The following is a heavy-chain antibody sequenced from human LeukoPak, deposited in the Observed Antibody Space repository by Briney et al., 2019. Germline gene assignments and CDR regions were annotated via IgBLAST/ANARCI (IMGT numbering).Heavy chain of an antibody. CDR1: GFTFSSYA. CDR2: ISGSGGST. CDR3: ARDLISGATKSYYGMDV. D-gene: IGHD1-26*01. V-gene: IGHV3-23*01. J-gene: IGHJ6*02. Sequence: GGSLRLSCAASGFTFSSYAMSWVRQAPGKGLEWVSAISGSGGSTYYADSVKGRFTISRDNSKNTLYLQMNSLRAEDTAIYFCARDLISGATKSYYGMDVWGQGTTVIVSS.